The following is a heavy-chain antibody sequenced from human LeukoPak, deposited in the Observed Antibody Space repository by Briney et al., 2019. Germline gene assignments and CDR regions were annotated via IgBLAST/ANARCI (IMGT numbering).Heavy chain of an antibody. D-gene: IGHD3-22*01. CDR3: AKDGYYYDSSGYYSHYFDY. CDR1: GFTFSSYA. J-gene: IGHJ4*02. CDR2: ISGSGGRT. V-gene: IGHV3-23*01. Sequence: GGSLRLSCAASGFTFSSYAMSWVRQAPGEGLEWVSAISGSGGRTYYADSVKGRFTISRDNSKNTLYLQMNSLRAEDTAVYYCAKDGYYYDSSGYYSHYFDYWGQGTLVTVSS.